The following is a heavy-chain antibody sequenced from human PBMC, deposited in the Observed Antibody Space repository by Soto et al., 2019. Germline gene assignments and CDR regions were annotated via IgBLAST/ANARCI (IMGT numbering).Heavy chain of an antibody. D-gene: IGHD3-3*01. J-gene: IGHJ6*02. CDR1: GFTFSSYA. Sequence: GGSLRLSCSASGFTFSSYAMHWVRQAPGKGLEYVSAISSNGGSKYYADSVKGRFTISRDNSKNTLYLQMGSLRAEDTAVYYCVKGKPTMFGVVISAMDVWAQGTTVTVSS. V-gene: IGHV3-64D*06. CDR2: ISSNGGSK. CDR3: VKGKPTMFGVVISAMDV.